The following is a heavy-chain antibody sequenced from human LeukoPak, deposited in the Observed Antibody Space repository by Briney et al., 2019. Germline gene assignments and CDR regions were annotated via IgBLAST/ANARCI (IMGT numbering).Heavy chain of an antibody. D-gene: IGHD6-19*01. V-gene: IGHV4-61*01. CDR3: ARDLLSTAGYFDY. Sequence: SETLSLTCTVSGGSISSSSYYWGWIRQPPGKGLEWIGYIYYSGSTNYNPSLKSRVTISVDTSKNQFSLNLSSVTAADTAVYYCARDLLSTAGYFDYWGQGTLVTVSS. J-gene: IGHJ4*02. CDR2: IYYSGST. CDR1: GGSISSSSYY.